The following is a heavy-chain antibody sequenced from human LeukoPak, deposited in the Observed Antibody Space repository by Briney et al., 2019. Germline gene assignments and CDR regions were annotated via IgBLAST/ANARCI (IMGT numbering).Heavy chain of an antibody. CDR3: ARVYRLLDF. CDR1: GFTFGDYY. V-gene: IGHV3-11*01. Sequence: PGGSLRLSCTASGFTFGDYYMTWIRQAPGKGLEWISYIGTSGNDLYYADSVKGRFTTSRDDAKNSLYLEMRSLRDEDTAVYCCARVYRLLDFWGQGTLVTVSS. J-gene: IGHJ4*02. CDR2: IGTSGNDL. D-gene: IGHD2-2*01.